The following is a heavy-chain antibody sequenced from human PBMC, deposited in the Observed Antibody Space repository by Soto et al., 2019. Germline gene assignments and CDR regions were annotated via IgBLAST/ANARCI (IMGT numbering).Heavy chain of an antibody. D-gene: IGHD3-16*01. CDR3: VSEMPLLGVFDL. J-gene: IGHJ4*02. CDR2: VRTKGDGETT. CDR1: GLTFTNAW. Sequence: EVQLVESGGGLVKPGGSLRLSCAASGLTFTNAWMNWVRQAPGKGLEWVGRVRTKGDGETTEYAAPVKGRFGISRDDSKKMLFLQMNSLDSGDTAVYYCVSEMPLLGVFDLWGQGTLVTVSS. V-gene: IGHV3-15*01.